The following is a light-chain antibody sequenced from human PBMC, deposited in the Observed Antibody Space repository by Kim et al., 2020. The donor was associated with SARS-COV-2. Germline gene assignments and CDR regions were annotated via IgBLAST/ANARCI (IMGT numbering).Light chain of an antibody. Sequence: AVGQTVRITCQGDSLRKYYASCYQQKPGQAPVLVFYGKNNRPSGIPDRFSGSYSGNTASLTITAAQAEDEADYYCNSRESSSNHWIFGGGTQLTVL. V-gene: IGLV3-19*01. CDR3: NSRESSSNHWI. CDR2: GKN. CDR1: SLRKYY. J-gene: IGLJ2*01.